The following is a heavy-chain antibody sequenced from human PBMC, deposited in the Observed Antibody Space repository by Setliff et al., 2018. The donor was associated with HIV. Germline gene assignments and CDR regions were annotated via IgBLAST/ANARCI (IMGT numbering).Heavy chain of an antibody. D-gene: IGHD3-16*01. Sequence: SVKVSCKTSGVSFSSYAISWVRQAPGQGLEWMGGIIPMFGATNYAQKFQGRVTITADESTSTAYMELSSLRSEDTAVYYCARPTGGSLGDYFDYWGQGTLVTVSS. V-gene: IGHV1-69*13. CDR1: GVSFSSYA. J-gene: IGHJ4*02. CDR3: ARPTGGSLGDYFDY. CDR2: IIPMFGAT.